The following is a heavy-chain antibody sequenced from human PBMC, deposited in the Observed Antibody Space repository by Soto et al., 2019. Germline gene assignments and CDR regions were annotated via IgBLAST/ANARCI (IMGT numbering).Heavy chain of an antibody. D-gene: IGHD1-1*01. V-gene: IGHV1-69*13. Sequence: GASVKVSCKASGGTFSSYAISWVRQAPGQGLEWMGGIIPIFGTANYAQKFQGRVTITADESTSTADMELSSLRSEDTAVYYCARLRDGYNSDYWGQGTLVTVSS. CDR3: ARLRDGYNSDY. J-gene: IGHJ4*02. CDR1: GGTFSSYA. CDR2: IIPIFGTA.